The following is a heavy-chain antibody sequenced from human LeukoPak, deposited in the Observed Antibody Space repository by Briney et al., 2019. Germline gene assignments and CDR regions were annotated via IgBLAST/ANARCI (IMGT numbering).Heavy chain of an antibody. D-gene: IGHD1-26*01. CDR2: INPNSGGT. J-gene: IGHJ3*02. CDR3: AKEDSGSYSTPDAFDI. Sequence: ASVKVSCKASGYTFTGYYMHWVRQAPGQGLEWMGWINPNSGGTNYAQKFQGRVTMTRDTSISTAYMELSRLRSEDTALYYCAKEDSGSYSTPDAFDIWGQGTMVTVSS. CDR1: GYTFTGYY. V-gene: IGHV1-2*02.